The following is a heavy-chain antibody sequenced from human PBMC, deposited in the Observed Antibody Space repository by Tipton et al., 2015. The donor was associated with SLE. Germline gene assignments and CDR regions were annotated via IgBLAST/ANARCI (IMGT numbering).Heavy chain of an antibody. CDR2: IRYDGSNK. V-gene: IGHV3-30*02. D-gene: IGHD6-13*01. CDR1: GFTFSSYG. CDR3: AIEVSIAAAGTVDY. Sequence: SLRLSCAASGFTFSSYGMHWVRQAPGKGLEWVAFIRYDGSNKYYADSVKGRFTISRDNSKNTLYLQMNSLRAEDTAVYYCAIEVSIAAAGTVDYWGQGTLVPVSS. J-gene: IGHJ4*02.